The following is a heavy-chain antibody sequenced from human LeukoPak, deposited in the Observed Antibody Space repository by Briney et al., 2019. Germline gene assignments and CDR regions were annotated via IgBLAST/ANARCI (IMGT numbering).Heavy chain of an antibody. CDR1: GFTFRSYW. CDR2: ISQGGSVK. D-gene: IGHD5-12*01. CDR3: ARVGYSGWNLEY. Sequence: GGSLRLSCAASGFTFRSYWMSWVRQALGKGLEWVANISQGGSVKYYVDSVKGRFTISRDDAKNSLYVQMNSLRDEDTAVYYCARVGYSGWNLEYWGQGTLVTVSS. V-gene: IGHV3-7*01. J-gene: IGHJ4*02.